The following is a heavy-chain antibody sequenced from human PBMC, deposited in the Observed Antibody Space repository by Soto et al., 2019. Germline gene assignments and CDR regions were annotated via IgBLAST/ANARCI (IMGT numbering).Heavy chain of an antibody. V-gene: IGHV4-31*03. D-gene: IGHD3-10*01. CDR3: GRDGGGSMVRGVPD. J-gene: IGHJ4*02. Sequence: QVQLQESGPGLVKPSQTLSLTCTVSGGSISSGGYYWSWIRQHPGKGLEWIGYIYYSGSTYYNPSLTSRVTVAVDTSKNQFSLKLSSVTAADRAVYYCGRDGGGSMVRGVPDWGQGTLVTVSS. CDR1: GGSISSGGYY. CDR2: IYYSGST.